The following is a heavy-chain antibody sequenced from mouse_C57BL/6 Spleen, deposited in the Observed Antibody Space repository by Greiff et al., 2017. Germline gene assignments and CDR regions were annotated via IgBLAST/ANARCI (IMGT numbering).Heavy chain of an antibody. J-gene: IGHJ4*01. V-gene: IGHV1-85*01. D-gene: IGHD3-3*01. CDR1: GYTFTSYD. Sequence: QVQLQQSGPELVKPGASVKLSCKASGYTFTSYDINWVKQRPGQGLEWIGWIYPRDGSTKYNEKFKGKATLTVDTSSSTAYMELHSLTSEDSAVSFCARWGDFYAMDYWGQGTSVTVSS. CDR2: IYPRDGST. CDR3: ARWGDFYAMDY.